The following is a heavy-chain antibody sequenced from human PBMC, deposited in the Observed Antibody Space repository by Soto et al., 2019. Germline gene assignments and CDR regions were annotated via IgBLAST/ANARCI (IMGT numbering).Heavy chain of an antibody. CDR2: IYYSGST. CDR3: ARGAKNSYYYMDV. CDR1: GGSISSYY. Sequence: SETLSLTCTVSGGSISSYYWSWIRQPPGKGLEWIGYIYYSGSTNYNPSLKSRVTISVDTSKNQFSLKLSSVTAADTAVYYCARGAKNSYYYMDVWGKGTTVTVSS. J-gene: IGHJ6*03. V-gene: IGHV4-59*01.